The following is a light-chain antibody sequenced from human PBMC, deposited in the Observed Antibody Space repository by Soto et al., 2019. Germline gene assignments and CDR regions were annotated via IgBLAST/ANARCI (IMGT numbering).Light chain of an antibody. Sequence: QSALTQPPSVSGAPGQRVTISCAGSSSNIGAGYEVHWYQQHPGKAPKLMIYEVNKRPSGVPDRFSGSKSGNTASLTVSGLQAEDEADYYCSSYAGSSNVFGTGTKSPS. CDR3: SSYAGSSNV. J-gene: IGLJ1*01. CDR2: EVN. V-gene: IGLV2-8*01. CDR1: SSNIGAGYE.